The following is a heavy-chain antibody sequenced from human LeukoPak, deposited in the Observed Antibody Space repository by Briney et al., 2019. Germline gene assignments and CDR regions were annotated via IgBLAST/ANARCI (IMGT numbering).Heavy chain of an antibody. CDR2: ISGSGGST. CDR3: AKDIVVGY. Sequence: GGSLRPSCAASGFTFNSYCMSWVRHAPGKGLEWVSAISGSGGSTYYADSVKGRFTISRDNSKNTLYLQMNSLRAEDTAVYYCAKDIVVGYWGQGTLVTVSS. CDR1: GFTFNSYC. J-gene: IGHJ4*02. D-gene: IGHD3-22*01. V-gene: IGHV3-23*01.